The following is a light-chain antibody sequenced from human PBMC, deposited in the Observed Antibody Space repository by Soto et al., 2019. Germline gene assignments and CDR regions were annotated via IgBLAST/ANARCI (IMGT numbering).Light chain of an antibody. CDR2: GNT. V-gene: IGLV1-40*01. J-gene: IGLJ3*02. Sequence: QSVLTQPPSVSGAPGQRVTISCTGRSSNIGAGYDVHWYQQLPGRAPKLLIYGNTNRPSGVPDRFSGSKSGTSASLAITGRQAEDEADYYCLSFESSLSVVFGGGTKLTVL. CDR3: LSFESSLSVV. CDR1: SSNIGAGYD.